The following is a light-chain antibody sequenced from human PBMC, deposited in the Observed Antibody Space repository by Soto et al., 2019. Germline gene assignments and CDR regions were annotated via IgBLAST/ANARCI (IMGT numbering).Light chain of an antibody. CDR1: SGDVGNYNL. CDR2: EVS. CDR3: CAYAGGSVYVL. V-gene: IGLV2-23*02. J-gene: IGLJ3*02. Sequence: QSALTQPASVSGSPGQSITISCTGTSGDVGNYNLVSWYQQHPGKAPHLVIYEVSKRPSGVSYRFSGSRSGNTASLTISGLQAEDEADYYCCAYAGGSVYVLFGGGTKLTV.